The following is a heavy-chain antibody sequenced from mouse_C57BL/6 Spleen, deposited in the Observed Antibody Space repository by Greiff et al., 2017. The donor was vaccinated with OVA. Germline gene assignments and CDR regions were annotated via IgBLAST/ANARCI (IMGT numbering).Heavy chain of an antibody. Sequence: VQLQQPGAELVKPGASVKLSCKASGYTFTSYWMQWVKQRPGQGLEWIGEIDPSDSYTNYNQKFKGKATLTVDTSSSTAYMQLSSLTSEDSAVYYCARKIYYGNYGYFDVWGTGTTVTVSS. V-gene: IGHV1-50*01. D-gene: IGHD2-1*01. CDR2: IDPSDSYT. CDR3: ARKIYYGNYGYFDV. J-gene: IGHJ1*03. CDR1: GYTFTSYW.